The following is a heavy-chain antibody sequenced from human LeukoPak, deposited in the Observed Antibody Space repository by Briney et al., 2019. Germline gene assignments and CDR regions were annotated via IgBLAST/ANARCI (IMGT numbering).Heavy chain of an antibody. D-gene: IGHD5-12*01. CDR1: GDSISSYY. CDR2: ISTSGRA. CDR3: TGESYRASFLFDL. V-gene: IGHV4-4*07. Sequence: SETLSLTCTVSGDSISSYYWSWIRQPAGNRLEWIGRISTSGRARYNPSLKSRVTLSIDTSKNQISLNVKSVTAADTAVYYCTGESYRASFLFDLWGQGTLVTVSS. J-gene: IGHJ4*02.